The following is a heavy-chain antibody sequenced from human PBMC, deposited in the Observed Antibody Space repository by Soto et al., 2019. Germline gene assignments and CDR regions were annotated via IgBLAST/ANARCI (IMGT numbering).Heavy chain of an antibody. V-gene: IGHV4-30-2*01. Sequence: PSETLSLTCAVSGGSISSGFYSWSWIRQPPGQGLEWIGYIYNSGNTYYNPSLMSRVTISVVRSQNHFSLKLTSVTAADTALYYCARGSDGVWNWFDPWGQGTQVTVSS. CDR3: ARGSDGVWNWFDP. CDR2: IYNSGNT. CDR1: GGSISSGFYS. D-gene: IGHD2-21*02. J-gene: IGHJ5*02.